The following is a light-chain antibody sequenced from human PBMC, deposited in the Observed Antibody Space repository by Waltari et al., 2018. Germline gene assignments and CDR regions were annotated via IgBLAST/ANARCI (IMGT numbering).Light chain of an antibody. CDR1: QSVSSY. CDR2: DAS. V-gene: IGKV3-11*01. Sequence: EIVLTQSPATLSLSPGERATLSCRASQSVSSYLAWYQQKPGQAPRLLIYDASNRATGIPPRFSGSGSGTDFTLTISSLEPEDFAVYYCQQRSNWRWTFGQGTKVEIK. J-gene: IGKJ1*01. CDR3: QQRSNWRWT.